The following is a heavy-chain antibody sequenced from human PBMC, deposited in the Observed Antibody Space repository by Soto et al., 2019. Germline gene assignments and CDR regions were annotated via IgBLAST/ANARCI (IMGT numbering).Heavy chain of an antibody. Sequence: QTRSLTWAISGYSVSSKSATWNWIRQAPSRGLEWLGRTYYRSKWSTDYAVSLRGRITVSPDSSKNQFSLRLTSLTPEDTAVYYCARALAGSYDYWGQGTLVTVSS. V-gene: IGHV6-1*01. CDR1: GYSVSSKSAT. J-gene: IGHJ4*02. CDR2: TYYRSKWST. D-gene: IGHD3-10*01. CDR3: ARALAGSYDY.